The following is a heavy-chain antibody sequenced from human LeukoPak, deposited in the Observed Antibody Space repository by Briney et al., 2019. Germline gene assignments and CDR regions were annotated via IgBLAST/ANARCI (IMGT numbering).Heavy chain of an antibody. V-gene: IGHV4-39*01. D-gene: IGHD3-22*01. CDR3: ASYNVVVYYYYMDV. J-gene: IGHJ6*03. CDR2: IYYSGST. CDR1: GGSISSSSYY. Sequence: SETLSLTCTVSGGSISSSSYYWGWIRQPPGKGLEWIGSIYYSGSTYYNPSLKSRVTISVDTSKNQFSLKLSSVTAADTAVYYCASYNVVVYYYYMDVWGKGTTVTISS.